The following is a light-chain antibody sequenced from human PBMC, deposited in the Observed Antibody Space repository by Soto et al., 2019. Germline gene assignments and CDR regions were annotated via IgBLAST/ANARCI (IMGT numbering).Light chain of an antibody. J-gene: IGLJ7*01. CDR1: SSNLGAGYD. CDR2: DNT. V-gene: IGLV1-40*01. CDR3: QSYDNSLRGYV. Sequence: QSVLTQPPSVSGAPGQSISISCIGSSSNLGAGYDAHWYQQLPGRAPTLLISDNTNRPSGVPDRFSGSKSGTSASLAISGLQSEDEADYYCQSYDNSLRGYVFGPGTQLTVL.